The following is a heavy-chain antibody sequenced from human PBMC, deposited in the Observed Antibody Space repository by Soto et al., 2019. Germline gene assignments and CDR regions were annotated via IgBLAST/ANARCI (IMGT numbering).Heavy chain of an antibody. CDR1: GFTFSSYD. D-gene: IGHD1-20*01. CDR2: IGTAGDT. CDR3: ARIAKDTGRNITGTTKGYYGMHV. J-gene: IGHJ6*02. V-gene: IGHV3-13*01. Sequence: EVQLVESGGGLVQPGGSLRLSCAASGFTFSSYDMHWVRQATGKGLEWVSAIGTAGDTYYPGSVKGRFTISRENAKNSLDLQMHSLRTEYTAVYYCARIAKDTGRNITGTTKGYYGMHVWLQGTTVTVSS.